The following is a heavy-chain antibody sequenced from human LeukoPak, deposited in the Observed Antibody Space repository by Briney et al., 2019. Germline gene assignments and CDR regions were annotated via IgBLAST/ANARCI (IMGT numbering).Heavy chain of an antibody. J-gene: IGHJ4*02. Sequence: ASVKVSCKASGYTFTSYAMHWVRQAPGQRLEWMGWINAGNGNTKYSQKFQGRVTITRGTSASTAYMELSSLRSEDTAVYYCARVDIVATTSFDYWGQGTLVTVSS. CDR2: INAGNGNT. CDR3: ARVDIVATTSFDY. D-gene: IGHD5-12*01. V-gene: IGHV1-3*01. CDR1: GYTFTSYA.